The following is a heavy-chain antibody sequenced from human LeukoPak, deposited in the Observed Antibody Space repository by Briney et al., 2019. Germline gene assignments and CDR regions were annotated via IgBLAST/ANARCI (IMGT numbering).Heavy chain of an antibody. Sequence: GGSLRLSCAASGFTFSRFAMSWVRQAPGKGLEWVSSISGSNRTTYYADSVKGRFTISRDNSKNILYLQMNSLRADDTAVYYCAKDGNCFDSSGYLIPFDYWGQGTLVTVSS. CDR2: ISGSNRTT. CDR1: GFTFSRFA. CDR3: AKDGNCFDSSGYLIPFDY. D-gene: IGHD3-22*01. V-gene: IGHV3-23*01. J-gene: IGHJ4*02.